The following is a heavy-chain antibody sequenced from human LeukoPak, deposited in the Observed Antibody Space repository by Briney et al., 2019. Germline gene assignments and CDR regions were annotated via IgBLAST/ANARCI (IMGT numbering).Heavy chain of an antibody. CDR2: ISSSSSTI. J-gene: IGHJ4*02. V-gene: IGHV3-48*01. CDR3: ARDRGWYFDF. Sequence: PGGSLRLSCAASGFTFNTYSMNWVRQAPGKGLQWVSFISSSSSTIYHADYVKGRFTISRDNAKNSLYLQMNSLRAEDTAVYYCARDRGWYFDFWGQGTLVTVSS. CDR1: GFTFNTYS. D-gene: IGHD6-19*01.